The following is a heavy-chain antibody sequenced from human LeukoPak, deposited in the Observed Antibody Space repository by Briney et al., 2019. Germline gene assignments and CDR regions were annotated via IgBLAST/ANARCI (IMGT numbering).Heavy chain of an antibody. V-gene: IGHV3-21*01. J-gene: IGHJ5*02. CDR2: ISSSSSYI. CDR1: GFTFSSYS. D-gene: IGHD6-6*01. CDR3: AREDLLVGCFDN. Sequence: GGSLRLSCAASGFTFSSYSMNWVRQAPGKGLEWVSSISSSSSYIYYADSVKGRFTISRDNAKNSLYLQMNSLRAEDTAVYYCAREDLLVGCFDNWGQGTLVTVSS.